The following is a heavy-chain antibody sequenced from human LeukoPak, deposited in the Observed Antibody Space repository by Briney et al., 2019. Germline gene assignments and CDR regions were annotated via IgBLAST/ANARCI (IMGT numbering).Heavy chain of an antibody. J-gene: IGHJ4*02. CDR3: ARERGGNSPFDS. D-gene: IGHD4-23*01. CDR2: INHNSSDK. Sequence: AASVRLSCKPSGYTFTGYYMHGVRQAPGQGLEGRGWINHNSSDKQYAQRFQGRVTMPRDTSISAANMEPRWLTPGDTAVYYCARERGGNSPFDSWSQGTRVSVSS. V-gene: IGHV1-2*02. CDR1: GYTFTGYY.